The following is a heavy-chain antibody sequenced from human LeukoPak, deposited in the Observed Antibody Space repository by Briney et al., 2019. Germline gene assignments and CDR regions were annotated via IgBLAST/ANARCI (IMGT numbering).Heavy chain of an antibody. D-gene: IGHD3-3*01. CDR2: MNPHSGNT. V-gene: IGHV1-8*01. Sequence: ASVQFSCKASGFTFTTYDINWLRQATGRGLEWMGWMNPHSGNTGYARKFQDRVTMARDTSTSTAYMELSSLRSEDAAVYCCARRGHLRGYDRTNFGFWGQGTLVTVSS. CDR1: GFTFTTYD. CDR3: ARRGHLRGYDRTNFGF. J-gene: IGHJ4*02.